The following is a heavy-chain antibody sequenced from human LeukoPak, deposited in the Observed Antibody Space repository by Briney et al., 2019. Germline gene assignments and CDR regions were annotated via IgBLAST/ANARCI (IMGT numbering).Heavy chain of an antibody. Sequence: GGSLRLSCAASGFTFSSYGMHWVRQAPGMGLEWVAFTRYDASNKYFADSVKGRFTISRDNSKNTLYLQINSLRAEDTAVYYCLRARPGGYYFDYWGQGTLVTVSS. V-gene: IGHV3-30*02. D-gene: IGHD6-6*01. J-gene: IGHJ4*02. CDR1: GFTFSSYG. CDR2: TRYDASNK. CDR3: LRARPGGYYFDY.